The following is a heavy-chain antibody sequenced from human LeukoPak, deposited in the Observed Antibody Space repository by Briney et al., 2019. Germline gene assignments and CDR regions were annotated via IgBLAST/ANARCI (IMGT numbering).Heavy chain of an antibody. CDR1: GGSFSGYY. CDR3: ARAPLTYYYGSGSRSGFDY. J-gene: IGHJ4*02. CDR2: INHSGST. Sequence: SETLSLTCAVYGGSFSGYYWSWIRQPPGKGLEWIGEINHSGSTNYNPSLKSRVTISVDTSKNQFSLKLSSVTAADTAVYYCARAPLTYYYGSGSRSGFDYRGQGTLVTVSS. V-gene: IGHV4-34*01. D-gene: IGHD3-10*01.